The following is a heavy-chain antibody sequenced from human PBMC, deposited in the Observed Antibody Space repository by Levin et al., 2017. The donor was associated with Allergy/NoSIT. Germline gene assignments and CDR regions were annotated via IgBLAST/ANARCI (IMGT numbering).Heavy chain of an antibody. Sequence: GGSLRLSCAASGFTFFTYAMHWVRQAPGKGLEWVAATSYDGSNKYYADSVRGRFTISRDNSKNTLFLQMSSLRGEDTALYYCAKDWYQLENYYHYYMHVWGKGTTVIVSS. D-gene: IGHD1-1*01. CDR1: GFTFFTYA. CDR2: TSYDGSNK. J-gene: IGHJ6*03. CDR3: AKDWYQLENYYHYYMHV. V-gene: IGHV3-30*18.